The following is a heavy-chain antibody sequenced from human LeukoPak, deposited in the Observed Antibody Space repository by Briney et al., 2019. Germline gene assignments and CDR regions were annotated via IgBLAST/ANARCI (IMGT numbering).Heavy chain of an antibody. D-gene: IGHD5-18*01. CDR2: ISSSSSYI. CDR3: ARDNRGYSYGYGSDY. V-gene: IGHV3-21*01. J-gene: IGHJ4*02. Sequence: GGSLRLSCAASGFAFSSYSMNWVRQAPGKGLEWVSSISSSSSYIYYADSVKGRFTISRDNAKNSLYLQMNSLRAEDTAVYYCARDNRGYSYGYGSDYWGQGTLVTVSS. CDR1: GFAFSSYS.